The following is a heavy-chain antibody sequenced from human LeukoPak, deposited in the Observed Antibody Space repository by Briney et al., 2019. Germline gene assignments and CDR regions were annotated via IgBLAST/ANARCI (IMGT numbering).Heavy chain of an antibody. CDR3: ATARPRISGFDY. Sequence: KTSETLSLTCAVYGGSFSGYYWSWIRQPPGKGLEWIGEINHSGSTNYNPSLKSRVTISVDTSKNQFSLKLSSVTAADTAVYCCATARPRISGFDYWGQGTLVTVSS. J-gene: IGHJ4*02. CDR2: INHSGST. D-gene: IGHD3-10*01. V-gene: IGHV4-34*01. CDR1: GGSFSGYY.